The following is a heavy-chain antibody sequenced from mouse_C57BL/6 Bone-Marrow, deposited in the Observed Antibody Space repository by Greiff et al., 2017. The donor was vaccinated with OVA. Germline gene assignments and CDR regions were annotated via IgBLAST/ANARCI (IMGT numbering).Heavy chain of an antibody. D-gene: IGHD2-4*01. Sequence: EVKVVESGAELVRPGASVTLSCTASGFNIKDDYMHWVKQRPEQGLEWIGWIDPENGDTEYASKFQGKATITADTSSNTAYLQLSSLTSEDTAVYYCTTTDYAWFAYWGQGTLVTVSA. CDR1: GFNIKDDY. CDR2: IDPENGDT. CDR3: TTTDYAWFAY. J-gene: IGHJ3*01. V-gene: IGHV14-4*01.